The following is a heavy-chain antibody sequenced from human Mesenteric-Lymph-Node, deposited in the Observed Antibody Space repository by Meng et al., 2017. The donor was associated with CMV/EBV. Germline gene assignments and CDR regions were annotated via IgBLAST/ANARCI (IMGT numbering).Heavy chain of an antibody. Sequence: GGSLRLSCAASEFTFSIYSMNWVRQAPGKGLEWISYISSSNSSMYYTDSVKGRFTISRDNAKNSLYLQMNSLRADDTAVYYCAKDVIEFCASTSCSQGDAFDSWGQGTMVTVSS. CDR3: AKDVIEFCASTSCSQGDAFDS. D-gene: IGHD2-2*01. J-gene: IGHJ3*02. V-gene: IGHV3-48*04. CDR1: EFTFSIYS. CDR2: ISSSNSSM.